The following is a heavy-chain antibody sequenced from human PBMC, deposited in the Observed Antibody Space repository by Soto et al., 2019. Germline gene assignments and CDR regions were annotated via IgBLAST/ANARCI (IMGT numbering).Heavy chain of an antibody. Sequence: GGSLRLSCAASGFTFSSYGMHWVRQAPGKGLEWVAVIWYDGSNKYYADSVKGRFTISRDNSKNTLYLQMNSLRAEDTAVYYCAREVQALRFLEWFPGWFDPWGQGTLVTVSS. V-gene: IGHV3-33*01. J-gene: IGHJ5*02. CDR3: AREVQALRFLEWFPGWFDP. D-gene: IGHD3-3*01. CDR1: GFTFSSYG. CDR2: IWYDGSNK.